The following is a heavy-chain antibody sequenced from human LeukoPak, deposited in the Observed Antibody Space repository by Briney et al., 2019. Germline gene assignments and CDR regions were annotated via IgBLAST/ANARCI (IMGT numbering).Heavy chain of an antibody. Sequence: SQTLSLTCTVSGGSISSGSYYWSWIRQPAGKGLEWIGRIYTSGSTNYYPSLKSRVTISVDTSKNQFSLKLGSVTAADTAVYYCASEKISSGWYLIFDYWGQGTLVTVSS. CDR3: ASEKISSGWYLIFDY. CDR1: GGSISSGSYY. CDR2: IYTSGST. J-gene: IGHJ4*02. V-gene: IGHV4-61*02. D-gene: IGHD6-19*01.